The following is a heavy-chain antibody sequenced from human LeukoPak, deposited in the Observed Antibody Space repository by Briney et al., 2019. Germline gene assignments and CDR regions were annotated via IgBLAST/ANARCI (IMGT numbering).Heavy chain of an antibody. V-gene: IGHV3-7*01. CDR1: GFTFSNYW. J-gene: IGHJ4*02. CDR2: IKQDESEK. CDR3: ARALDSSSSRYQAFEE. Sequence: PGGSLRLSCSASGFTFSNYWMSWVRQAPGKGLEWVANIKQDESEKYYVDSVKGRFTISRDNAKSSLYLQMNSLRAEDTAVYYRARALDSSSSRYQAFEEWGQGTLVTVSS. D-gene: IGHD2-2*01.